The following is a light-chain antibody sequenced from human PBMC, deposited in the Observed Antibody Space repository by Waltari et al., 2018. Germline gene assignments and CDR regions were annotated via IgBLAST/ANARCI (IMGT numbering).Light chain of an antibody. V-gene: IGKV2-29*03. CDR2: EVS. Sequence: DIVMTQTPLSLSVSPGQPASISCKSSQSLLHRDGKTYLYWYLKRPGQSPQLLISEVSRRFSGVPDRFSGSVSETDFTLKISRVEAEDVGLYYCMQGVHLPLTFGGGTKVEIQ. CDR3: MQGVHLPLT. J-gene: IGKJ4*01. CDR1: QSLLHRDGKTY.